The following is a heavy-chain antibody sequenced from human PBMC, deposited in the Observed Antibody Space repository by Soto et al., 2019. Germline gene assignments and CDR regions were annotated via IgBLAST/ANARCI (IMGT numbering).Heavy chain of an antibody. V-gene: IGHV1-69*12. CDR2: IIPIFGTQ. D-gene: IGHD6-19*01. CDR3: ARNPSAVAGKGYYHCYGMDV. CDR1: GGTFSSYA. J-gene: IGHJ6*02. Sequence: QVQLVQSGAEVKKPGSSVKVSCKASGGTFSSYAISWVRQAPGHGLEWMGGIIPIFGTQNYAQKFQGRVTITADESTSTAYMELSSLRSEDTAVYYCARNPSAVAGKGYYHCYGMDVWGPGTTVTVSS.